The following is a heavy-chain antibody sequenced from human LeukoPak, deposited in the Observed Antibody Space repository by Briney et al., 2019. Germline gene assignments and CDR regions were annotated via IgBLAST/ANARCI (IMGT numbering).Heavy chain of an antibody. Sequence: SETLSLTCTVSGGSISSYYWSWIRQPPGKGLEWIGYIYYSGSTNYNPSLKSRVTISVDTSKNQFSLKLSSVTAADTAVYYCARDLCSSTSCYFDYWGQGTLVTVSS. V-gene: IGHV4-59*01. D-gene: IGHD2-2*01. CDR3: ARDLCSSTSCYFDY. CDR2: IYYSGST. J-gene: IGHJ4*02. CDR1: GGSISSYY.